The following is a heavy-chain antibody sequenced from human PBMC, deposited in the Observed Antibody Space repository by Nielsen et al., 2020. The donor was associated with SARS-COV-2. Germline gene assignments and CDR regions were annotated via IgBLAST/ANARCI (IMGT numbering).Heavy chain of an antibody. D-gene: IGHD6-19*01. V-gene: IGHV4-34*01. CDR3: ARRSSGWYALDY. CDR1: GRSLSGYY. Sequence: GSLRLSCAAYGRSLSGYYWSWIRQPPGKGLEWIGEINHSGSTNYNPSLKSRVTISGDTSKNQFSLKLRSVAAVDTAVYYCARRSSGWYALDYWGQGTLVTVSS. J-gene: IGHJ4*02. CDR2: INHSGST.